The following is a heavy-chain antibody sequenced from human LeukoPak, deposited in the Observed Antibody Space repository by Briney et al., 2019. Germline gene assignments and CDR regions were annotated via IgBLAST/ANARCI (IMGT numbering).Heavy chain of an antibody. CDR2: IHYSGST. V-gene: IGHV4-31*03. CDR3: ARAPITIFGVDSAIPYSGMDV. J-gene: IGHJ6*02. Sequence: SSQTLSLTCTVSGGSISSGGYYWSWIRQHPGKGLEWIGYIHYSGSTYYNPSLKSRVTISVDTSKNQFSLKLSSVTAADTAVYYCARAPITIFGVDSAIPYSGMDVWGQGTTVTVSS. D-gene: IGHD3-3*01. CDR1: GGSISSGGYY.